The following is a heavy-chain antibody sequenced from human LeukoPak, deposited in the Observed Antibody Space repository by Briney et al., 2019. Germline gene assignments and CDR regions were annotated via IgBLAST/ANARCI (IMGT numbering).Heavy chain of an antibody. V-gene: IGHV6-1*01. CDR3: ARDRWSYYFDY. J-gene: IGHJ4*02. CDR1: GDSVSSNSAA. D-gene: IGHD6-13*01. CDR2: TYYRSKWYN. Sequence: SQTLSLTCAISGDSVSSNSAAWNWXRQSPSXXXXXLGRTYYRSKWYNDYAVSVKSRITINPDTSKNQFSLQLNSVTPEDTAVYYCARDRWSYYFDYWGQGTLVTVSS.